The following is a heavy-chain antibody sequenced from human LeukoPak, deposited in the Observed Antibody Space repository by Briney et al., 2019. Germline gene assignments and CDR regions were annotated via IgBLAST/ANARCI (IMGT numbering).Heavy chain of an antibody. Sequence: PSETLSLTCTVSGGSISSYYWSWIRQPPGKGLEWIGYIYYSGSTNYNPSLKSRVTISVDTSKNQFSLKPSSVTAADTAVYYCAREIVVVTNTPGYYYYYMDVWGKGTTATVSS. CDR3: AREIVVVTNTPGYYYYYMDV. CDR2: IYYSGST. J-gene: IGHJ6*03. D-gene: IGHD3-22*01. CDR1: GGSISSYY. V-gene: IGHV4-59*01.